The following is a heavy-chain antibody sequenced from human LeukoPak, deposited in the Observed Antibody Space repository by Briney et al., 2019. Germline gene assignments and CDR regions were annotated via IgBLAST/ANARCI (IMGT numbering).Heavy chain of an antibody. CDR2: ISGSGGST. CDR1: GFTFSSYA. J-gene: IGHJ4*02. V-gene: IGHV3-23*01. CDR3: AKDLPVYCSSVAIFDY. D-gene: IGHD6-6*01. Sequence: PGGSLRLSCAASGFTFSSYAMSWVRQAPGKGLEWVSAISGSGGSTYYADSVKGRFTISRDNSKNTLYLQMNSLRAEDTAVYYCAKDLPVYCSSVAIFDYWGQGTLVTVSS.